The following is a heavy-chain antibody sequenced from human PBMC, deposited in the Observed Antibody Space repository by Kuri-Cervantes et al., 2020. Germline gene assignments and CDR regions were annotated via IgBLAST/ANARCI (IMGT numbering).Heavy chain of an antibody. CDR1: GGTFSSYA. CDR3: ARDSQKPAAAEPQYWYFDL. CDR2: IIPIFGTA. J-gene: IGHJ2*01. D-gene: IGHD6-13*01. V-gene: IGHV1-69*13. Sequence: SVKVSCKASGGTFSSYAISWVRQAPGQGLEWMGGIIPIFGTANYAQKFQGRVTITADESTSTAYMEPSSLRSEDTAVYYCARDSQKPAAAEPQYWYFDLWGRGTLVTVSS.